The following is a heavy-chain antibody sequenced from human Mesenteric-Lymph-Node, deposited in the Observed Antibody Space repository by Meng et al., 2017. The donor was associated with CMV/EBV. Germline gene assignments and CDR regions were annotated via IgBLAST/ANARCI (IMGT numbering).Heavy chain of an antibody. D-gene: IGHD6-6*01. J-gene: IGHJ4*02. V-gene: IGHV4-34*01. CDR3: ARGRVEGRPYLAY. CDR1: GGSFSGYY. Sequence: SETLSLTCSVYGGSFSGYYRSWIRHSPGKGLEWIGEINHSGVMNYKPSLKSRVTISVDASKSQFSLMLSSVTAADTAIYYCARGRVEGRPYLAYWGQGTLVTVSS. CDR2: INHSGVM.